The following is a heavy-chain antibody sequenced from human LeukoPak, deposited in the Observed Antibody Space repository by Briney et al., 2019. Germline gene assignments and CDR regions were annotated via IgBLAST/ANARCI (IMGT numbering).Heavy chain of an antibody. CDR1: GFTFSSYG. Sequence: GGSLRLSCAASGFTFSSYGMHWVRQAPGKGLEWVAVIWYDGSNKYYADSVKGRFTISRDNSKNTLYLQMNSLGAEDTAVYYCAREEYCTNGVCLSSYGMDVWGQGTTVTVSS. CDR2: IWYDGSNK. CDR3: AREEYCTNGVCLSSYGMDV. V-gene: IGHV3-33*01. J-gene: IGHJ6*02. D-gene: IGHD2-8*01.